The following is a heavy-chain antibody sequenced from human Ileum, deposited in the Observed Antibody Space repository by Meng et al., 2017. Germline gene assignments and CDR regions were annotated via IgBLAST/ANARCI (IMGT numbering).Heavy chain of an antibody. J-gene: IGHJ4*02. V-gene: IGHV3-15*01. CDR3: ATEGPRGTYFDY. Sequence: GESLKTSCAGSGFIFSNAWMSWVRQAPGKGLEWVGHIQSQTDGGTTDYAAPVKGRFTISRDDSKNTLFLQMNSLKSENTAVYYCATEGPRGTYFDYWGQGTLVTVSS. D-gene: IGHD3-16*01. CDR1: GFIFSNAW. CDR2: IQSQTDGGTT.